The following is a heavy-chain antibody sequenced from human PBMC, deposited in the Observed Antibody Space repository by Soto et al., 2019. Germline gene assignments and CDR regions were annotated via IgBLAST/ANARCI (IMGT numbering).Heavy chain of an antibody. CDR3: ARGTRISNWFDP. Sequence: TGGSLRLSCAASGFTFSSYAMHWVRQAPGKGLEWVAVISYDGSNKYYADSVKGRFTISRDNSKTTLYLQMNSLRAEDTAVYYCARGTRISNWFDPWGQGTLVTVSS. V-gene: IGHV3-30-3*01. CDR2: ISYDGSNK. CDR1: GFTFSSYA. J-gene: IGHJ5*02. D-gene: IGHD1-1*01.